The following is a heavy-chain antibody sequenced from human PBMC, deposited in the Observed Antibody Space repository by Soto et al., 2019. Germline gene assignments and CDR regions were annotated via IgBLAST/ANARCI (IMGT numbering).Heavy chain of an antibody. V-gene: IGHV4-30-4*01. CDR2: IYYSGNT. CDR3: ARVRGYYDSSGYYDY. J-gene: IGHJ4*02. CDR1: GGSISSSDFY. D-gene: IGHD3-22*01. Sequence: QVQLQESGPGLVKPSQTLSLTCTVSGGSISSSDFYWSWIRQPPGKGLEWIGYIYYSGNTYYNPSLKSRVTISVDTSKNQFSLKLSSVTGADTAVYYCARVRGYYDSSGYYDYWGQGTLVTVSS.